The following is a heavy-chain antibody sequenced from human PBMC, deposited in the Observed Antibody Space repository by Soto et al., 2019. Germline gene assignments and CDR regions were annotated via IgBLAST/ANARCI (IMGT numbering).Heavy chain of an antibody. CDR3: AKQRAGYGSGSDTFYFDV. V-gene: IGHV3-23*01. Sequence: GGSLRLSCSTSGFTFSTYAMNWVRQAPGKELEWVSALSGSGGTTYYADSVRGRFTISRDNSKNTLFLPMSSLRAEDTALYYCAKQRAGYGSGSDTFYFDVWGQGTLVTVSS. CDR1: GFTFSTYA. CDR2: LSGSGGTT. D-gene: IGHD3-10*01. J-gene: IGHJ4*02.